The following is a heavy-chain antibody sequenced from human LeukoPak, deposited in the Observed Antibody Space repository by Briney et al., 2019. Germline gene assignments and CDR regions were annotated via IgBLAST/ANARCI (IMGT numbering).Heavy chain of an antibody. V-gene: IGHV5-51*01. CDR1: GSRFTSYW. Sequence: GASLKISCKGAGSRFTSYWIGWVRPMPGKGLEWMGIIYPGDSDTRYSPSFQGQVTISADKSISTAYLQWSSLKASDTAMYYCARVPGGSSGVIDYWGQGTLVTGSS. CDR3: ARVPGGSSGVIDY. J-gene: IGHJ4*02. D-gene: IGHD6-19*01. CDR2: IYPGDSDT.